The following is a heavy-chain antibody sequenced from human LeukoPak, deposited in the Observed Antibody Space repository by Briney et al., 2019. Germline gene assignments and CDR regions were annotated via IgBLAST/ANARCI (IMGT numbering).Heavy chain of an antibody. J-gene: IGHJ4*02. CDR2: INSDGSWT. CDR3: ISFYETY. CDR1: GNYW. V-gene: IGHV3-74*01. Sequence: GGSLRLSCAASGNYWMHWVRQAPGKGLVWVSHINSDGSWTSYADSVKGRFTISKDNAKNTVYLQMNSLRAEDTAVYYCISFYETYWGRGTLVTVSS. D-gene: IGHD2/OR15-2a*01.